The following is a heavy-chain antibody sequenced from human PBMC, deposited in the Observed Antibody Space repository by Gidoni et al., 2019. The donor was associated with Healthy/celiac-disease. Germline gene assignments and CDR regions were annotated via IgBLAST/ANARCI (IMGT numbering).Heavy chain of an antibody. D-gene: IGHD3-10*01. V-gene: IGHV3-21*01. Sequence: EVQLVESGGGLVKPGGSLRLSCPASGFPRSCYSMNWVSQAPGKGLEWVSSSSSSSSYIYYADSVKGRFTISRDNAKNSLYLQMNSLRAEDTAVYYCAREGITTLRAFDIWGQGTMVTVSS. J-gene: IGHJ3*02. CDR3: AREGITTLRAFDI. CDR2: SSSSSSYI. CDR1: GFPRSCYS.